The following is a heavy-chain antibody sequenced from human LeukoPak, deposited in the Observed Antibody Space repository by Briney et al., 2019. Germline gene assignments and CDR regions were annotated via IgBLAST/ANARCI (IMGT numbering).Heavy chain of an antibody. CDR3: AKPFLEWLSPQPFYFDY. CDR2: IRYDGSNK. CDR1: GFTFSSYG. D-gene: IGHD3-3*01. J-gene: IGHJ4*02. Sequence: GGSLRLSCAASGFTFSSYGMHWVRQAPGKGLEWVAFIRYDGSNKYYADSVKGRFTISRDNSKNTLYLQMNSLRAEDTAVYYCAKPFLEWLSPQPFYFDYWGQGTLVTVSS. V-gene: IGHV3-30*02.